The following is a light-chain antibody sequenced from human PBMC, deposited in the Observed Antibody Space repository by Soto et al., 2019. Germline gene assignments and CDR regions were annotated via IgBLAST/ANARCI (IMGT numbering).Light chain of an antibody. CDR2: HAS. CDR1: QCISTR. CDR3: QLYANSRRT. V-gene: IGKV3-20*01. J-gene: IGKJ4*02. Sequence: IVLTQSPATLSSFPGDRVTISCRASQCISTRLAWYQHRPGQAPRLLIYHASRRAAGIPSRFSASGSGTDFTLTISRLEPEDFVVYYCQLYANSRRTFGEGTKVDI.